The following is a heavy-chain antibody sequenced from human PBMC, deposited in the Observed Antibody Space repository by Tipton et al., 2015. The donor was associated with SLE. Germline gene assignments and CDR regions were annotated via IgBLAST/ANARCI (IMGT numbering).Heavy chain of an antibody. D-gene: IGHD3-3*01. Sequence: GLVKPSGTLSLTCAVYGGSFSGHYWSWIRQPPGKGLQWIGCIYYRGSTNYNPSLKSRVTISVDTSKNQFSLKLTSVTAADTAVYYCARDSAYYDFWSGYYPSWFDPWGQGTLVTVSS. CDR1: GGSFSGHY. J-gene: IGHJ5*02. V-gene: IGHV4-59*11. CDR3: ARDSAYYDFWSGYYPSWFDP. CDR2: IYYRGST.